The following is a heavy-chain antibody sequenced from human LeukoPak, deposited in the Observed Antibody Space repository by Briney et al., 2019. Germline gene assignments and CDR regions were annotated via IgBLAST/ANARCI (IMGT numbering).Heavy chain of an antibody. CDR3: ARDPAYGALDI. J-gene: IGHJ3*02. V-gene: IGHV3-7*01. CDR2: INPDGSQG. CDR1: GFTFSNSY. D-gene: IGHD2-21*01. Sequence: PGGSLRLSCEASGFTFSNSYMSWVRQAPGKGLEWVAIINPDGSQGSYVDSVKGRFANSRGNALNSLFLQMNSLSAEDTAVYYCARDPAYGALDIWGQGTTVTVSS.